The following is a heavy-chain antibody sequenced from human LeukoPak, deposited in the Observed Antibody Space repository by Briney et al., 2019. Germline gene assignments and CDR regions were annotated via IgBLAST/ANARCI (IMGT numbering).Heavy chain of an antibody. CDR1: DDSISSSTYY. CDR3: ARTSPYSSSCWDY. D-gene: IGHD6-13*01. CDR2: VYYSGST. Sequence: SETLSLTCIISDDSISSSTYYWGWIRQPPGKGLEWIGYVYYSGSTNYNPSLKSRATISVDTSKSQFSLKLSSVTAADTAVYYCARTSPYSSSCWDYWGQGTLVTVSS. J-gene: IGHJ4*02. V-gene: IGHV4-61*05.